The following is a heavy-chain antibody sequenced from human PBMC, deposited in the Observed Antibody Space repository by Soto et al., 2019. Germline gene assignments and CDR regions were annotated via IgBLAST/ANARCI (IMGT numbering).Heavy chain of an antibody. CDR1: GYTFTSYD. V-gene: IGHV1-8*01. CDR3: ARGELDYYDSSGYYYFDY. CDR2: MNPNSGNT. Sequence: ASVKVSCKASGYTFTSYDINWVRQATGQGLEWMGWMNPNSGNTGYAQKFQGRVTMTRNNSISTAYMELSSLRSEDTAVYYCARGELDYYDSSGYYYFDYWGQGTLVTVSS. J-gene: IGHJ4*02. D-gene: IGHD3-22*01.